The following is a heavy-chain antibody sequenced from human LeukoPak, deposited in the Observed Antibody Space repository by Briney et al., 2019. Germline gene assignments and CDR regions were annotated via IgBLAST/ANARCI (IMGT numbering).Heavy chain of an antibody. CDR3: ARDIGRASYYYYYYMDV. J-gene: IGHJ6*03. CDR1: GYTFTSYG. Sequence: GASVKVSCKASGYTFTSYGISWVRQAPGQGLEWMGGIIPIFGTANYAQKFQGRVTITADKSTSTAYMELSSLRSEDTAVYYCARDIGRASYYYYYYMDVWGKGTTVTVSS. CDR2: IIPIFGTA. D-gene: IGHD2-15*01. V-gene: IGHV1-69*06.